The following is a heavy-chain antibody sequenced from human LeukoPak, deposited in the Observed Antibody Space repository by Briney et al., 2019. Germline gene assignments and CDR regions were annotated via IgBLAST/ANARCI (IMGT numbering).Heavy chain of an antibody. CDR2: IHESGSYQ. Sequence: GGPLRLSCAASGFTFNNYWMTWVRQAPGKGLEWVAHIHESGSYQNYVDSVRVRFTVSRDNTKRVLYLQMDSLRAEDTAVYYCARDIPGGASFLDQWGQGTLVTVSS. D-gene: IGHD5-18*01. V-gene: IGHV3-7*01. CDR3: ARDIPGGASFLDQ. J-gene: IGHJ5*02. CDR1: GFTFNNYW.